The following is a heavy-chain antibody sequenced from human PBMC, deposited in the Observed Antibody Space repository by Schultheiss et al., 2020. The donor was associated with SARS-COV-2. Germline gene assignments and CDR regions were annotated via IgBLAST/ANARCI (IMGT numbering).Heavy chain of an antibody. CDR3: ARGGGPHYYGMDV. CDR2: ISSSGSTI. V-gene: IGHV3-48*01. D-gene: IGHD3-16*01. Sequence: GGSLRLSCAASGFTFDDYAMHWVRQAPGKGLEWVSYISSSGSTIYYADSVKGRFTISRDNAKNSLYLQMNSLRAEDTAVYYCARGGGPHYYGMDVWGQGTTVTVSS. J-gene: IGHJ6*02. CDR1: GFTFDDYA.